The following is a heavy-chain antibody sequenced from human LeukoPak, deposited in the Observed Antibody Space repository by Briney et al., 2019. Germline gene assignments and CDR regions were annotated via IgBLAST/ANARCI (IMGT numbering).Heavy chain of an antibody. D-gene: IGHD6-19*01. CDR3: VYTSGWTNFLYYGMDV. CDR1: GASISRDY. J-gene: IGHJ6*02. CDR2: IHYSGFT. V-gene: IGHV4-59*01. Sequence: SETLSLTCTVSGASISRDYWSWIRQTPGKGLEWIAYIHYSGFTNYNPSLKSRVTIFSDTSKNQLSLRLRSVTAADTAVYYCVYTSGWTNFLYYGMDVWGQGTTVTVSS.